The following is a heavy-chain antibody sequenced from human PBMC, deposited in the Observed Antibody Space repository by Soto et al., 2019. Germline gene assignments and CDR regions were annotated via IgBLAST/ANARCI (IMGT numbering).Heavy chain of an antibody. Sequence: PGGSLRLSCAASGFTFSNYDMHWVRQVTGKGLEWISSIGTAGDTYYAGSVRGRFTISRENAKNSLYLQMNSLRAGDTAIYYCARSLGSKNAFDIWGPGTKVTVSS. V-gene: IGHV3-13*01. D-gene: IGHD3-16*01. J-gene: IGHJ3*02. CDR3: ARSLGSKNAFDI. CDR1: GFTFSNYD. CDR2: IGTAGDT.